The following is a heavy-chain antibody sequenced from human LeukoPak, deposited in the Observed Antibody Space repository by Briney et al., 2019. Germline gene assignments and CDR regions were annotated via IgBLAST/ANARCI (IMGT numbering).Heavy chain of an antibody. D-gene: IGHD2-15*01. J-gene: IGHJ3*02. CDR3: ARILGGGPTGAFDI. CDR1: GGSFSGYY. CDR2: INHSGST. V-gene: IGHV4-34*01. Sequence: PSETLSLTCAVYGGSFSGYYWSWIRQPPGKGLEWIGEINHSGSTNYNPSFKSRVTISVDTSKNQFSLKLSSVTAADTAVYYCARILGGGPTGAFDIWGQGTMVTVSS.